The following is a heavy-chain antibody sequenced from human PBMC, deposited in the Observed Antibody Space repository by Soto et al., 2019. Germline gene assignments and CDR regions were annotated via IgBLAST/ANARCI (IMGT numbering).Heavy chain of an antibody. D-gene: IGHD5-12*01. J-gene: IGHJ4*02. CDR3: ARMDIVATTEDY. Sequence: SLKVSCKASGGTFSSYAISWVRQAPGQGLEWMGGIIPIFGTANYAQKFQGRVTITADKSTSTAYMELSSLRSEDTAVYYCARMDIVATTEDYWGQGTLVTVSS. V-gene: IGHV1-69*06. CDR1: GGTFSSYA. CDR2: IIPIFGTA.